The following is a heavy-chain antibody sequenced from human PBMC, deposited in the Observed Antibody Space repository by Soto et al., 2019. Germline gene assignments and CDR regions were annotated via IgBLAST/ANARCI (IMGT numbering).Heavy chain of an antibody. Sequence: VQLVETGGGLIQPGGSLRLSCAVSGFTVSSNYMSWVRQAPGKGLEWVSVIYSGGSTYYTDSVKGRFTISRDNSKNTVYLQMNSLRAEDTAVYYCARDQRGYGYGYVFDIWGQGTMVTVSS. CDR2: IYSGGST. V-gene: IGHV3-53*02. CDR1: GFTVSSNY. CDR3: ARDQRGYGYGYVFDI. J-gene: IGHJ3*02. D-gene: IGHD5-18*01.